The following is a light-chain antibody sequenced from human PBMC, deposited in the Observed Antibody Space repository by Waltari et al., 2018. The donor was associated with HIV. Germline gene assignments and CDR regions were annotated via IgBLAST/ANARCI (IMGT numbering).Light chain of an antibody. Sequence: DIVTTQSPATLSVSPGERATLSCRASESVRSTLACYQQKTDQAPRTPIFRHTTRGTGIPVRFSGSGSGTESTLTSSSMQFEDFEVYFCQQYDHWSPWTFGQGTTVEIK. CDR3: QQYDHWSPWT. V-gene: IGKV3-15*01. CDR1: ESVRST. J-gene: IGKJ1*01. CDR2: RHT.